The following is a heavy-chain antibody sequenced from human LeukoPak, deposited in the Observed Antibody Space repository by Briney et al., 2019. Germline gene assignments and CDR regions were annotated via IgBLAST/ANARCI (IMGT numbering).Heavy chain of an antibody. CDR2: IKQDGSER. Sequence: GGSLRLSCAASGFTFSGFSMSWVRQSPTKGLEWVANIKQDGSERYYVDSVKGRFTTSRDNAKNSLSLQMNNLRVEDTAVYYCARAGSHWHYVYWGQGTVVTVSS. CDR1: GFTFSGFS. CDR3: ARAGSHWHYVY. J-gene: IGHJ4*02. V-gene: IGHV3-7*01. D-gene: IGHD3-10*01.